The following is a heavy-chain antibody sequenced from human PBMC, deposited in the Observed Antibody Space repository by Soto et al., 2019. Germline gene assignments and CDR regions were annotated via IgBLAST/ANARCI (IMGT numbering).Heavy chain of an antibody. D-gene: IGHD2-15*01. Sequence: PGGSLRLSCAASGFTFSSYGMHWVRQAPGKGLEWVAVISYDGSNKYYADSVKGRFTISRDNSKNTLYLQMNSLRAEDTAVYYCAKSCSGGSCYSVYWGQGTLVTVSS. V-gene: IGHV3-30*18. CDR3: AKSCSGGSCYSVY. J-gene: IGHJ4*02. CDR1: GFTFSSYG. CDR2: ISYDGSNK.